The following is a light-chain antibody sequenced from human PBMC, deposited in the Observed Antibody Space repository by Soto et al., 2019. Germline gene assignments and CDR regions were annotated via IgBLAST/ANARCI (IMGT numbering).Light chain of an antibody. CDR2: ETS. V-gene: IGKV1-5*03. J-gene: IGKJ1*01. CDR3: QQYSTFWT. Sequence: IQNTHSPSTLSATVGDRVNITFRASRSLTRWKAWYQQKPGKAPKLLIYETSILLSGVPSRFSGSGSVTDFTLTISSLQPDDIATYYCQQYSTFWTFGQGAKVDNK. CDR1: RSLTRW.